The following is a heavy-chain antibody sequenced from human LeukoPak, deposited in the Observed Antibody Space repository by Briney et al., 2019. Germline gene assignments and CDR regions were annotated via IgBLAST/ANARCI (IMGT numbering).Heavy chain of an antibody. CDR1: GYTFTSYG. CDR2: ISAYNGNT. J-gene: IGHJ4*02. Sequence: ASVKVSCKASGYTFTSYGISWVRQAPGQGREWMGRISAYNGNTNYAQKLQGRVTMTTDTSTSTAYMELRSLRSDDTAVYYCARGGPITMIVVVTPFDYWGQGTLVTVSS. V-gene: IGHV1-18*01. D-gene: IGHD3-22*01. CDR3: ARGGPITMIVVVTPFDY.